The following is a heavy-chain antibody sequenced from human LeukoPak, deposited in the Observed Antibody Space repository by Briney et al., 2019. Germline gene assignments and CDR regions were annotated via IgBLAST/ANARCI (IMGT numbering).Heavy chain of an antibody. CDR1: GYSISSGYY. CDR3: ARSDIAAAVPDY. J-gene: IGHJ4*02. D-gene: IGHD6-13*01. Sequence: SETLSLTCTVSGYSISSGYYWGWIRQPPGKGLEWIGSIYHSGSTYYNPSLKSRVTISVDTSKNQFSLKLSSVTAADTAVYYCARSDIAAAVPDYWGQGTLVTVSS. CDR2: IYHSGST. V-gene: IGHV4-38-2*02.